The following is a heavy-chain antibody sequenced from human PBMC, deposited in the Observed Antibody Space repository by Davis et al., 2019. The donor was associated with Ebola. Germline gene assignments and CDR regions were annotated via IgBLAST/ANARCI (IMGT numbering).Heavy chain of an antibody. D-gene: IGHD1-26*01. J-gene: IGHJ3*02. Sequence: SETLSLTCSVSGGSINNFYWGWIRQPPGKGLEWVGSFSYGDNTHYYNPSLRSRVTISVDTSRNQFSLKLSSATAADTAVYYCARPWYSGTYYDAYDIWGQGTMVAVSS. CDR1: GGSINNFY. V-gene: IGHV4-39*01. CDR2: FSYGDNT. CDR3: ARPWYSGTYYDAYDI.